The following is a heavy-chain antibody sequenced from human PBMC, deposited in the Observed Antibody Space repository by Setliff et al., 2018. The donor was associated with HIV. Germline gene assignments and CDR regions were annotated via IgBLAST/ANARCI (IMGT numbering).Heavy chain of an antibody. CDR3: ARSRSMDV. CDR1: GGSISNGNHY. V-gene: IGHV4-61*09. J-gene: IGHJ6*02. CDR2: IYTSGST. Sequence: SETLSLTCTVSGGSISNGNHYWSWIRQPAGKALEWIGHIYTSGSTSYNPSLKSRVTFTSDTSATTAYMELSSLRSEDTAVYYCARSRSMDVWGQGTSVTVSS.